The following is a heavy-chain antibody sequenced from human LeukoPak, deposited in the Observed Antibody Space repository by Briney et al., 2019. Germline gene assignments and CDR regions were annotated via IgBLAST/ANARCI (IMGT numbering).Heavy chain of an antibody. J-gene: IGHJ5*02. CDR1: GGAISTYY. CDR3: ARHVTIFGAPNWFDP. V-gene: IGHV4-59*01. CDR2: ASYSGTT. Sequence: SETLSLTCTVSGGAISTYYWSWIRQPPGKGLEWIGYASYSGTTNYSPSLKSRVTISVDASKNHFSLKLSSVTAADTAVYYCARHVTIFGAPNWFDPWGQGTLVTVSS. D-gene: IGHD3-3*01.